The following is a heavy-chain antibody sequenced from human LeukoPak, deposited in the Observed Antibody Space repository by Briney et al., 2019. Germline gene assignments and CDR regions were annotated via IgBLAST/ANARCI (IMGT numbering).Heavy chain of an antibody. CDR2: IYHSGST. D-gene: IGHD2-2*02. V-gene: IGHV4-38-2*02. CDR1: GYSISSGYY. Sequence: PSETLSLTCTVSGYSISSGYYWGWIRQPPEKGLEWIGSIYHSGSTYYNPSLKSRVTISVDTSKNQFSLKLSSVTAADTAVYYCARVEKGCSSTSCYNRALYYFDYWGQGTLVTVSS. J-gene: IGHJ4*02. CDR3: ARVEKGCSSTSCYNRALYYFDY.